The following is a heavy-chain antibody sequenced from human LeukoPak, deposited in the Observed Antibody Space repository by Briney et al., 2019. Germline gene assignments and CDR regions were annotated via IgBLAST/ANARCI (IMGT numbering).Heavy chain of an antibody. CDR3: AKDRFVAMTYY. V-gene: IGHV3-53*01. J-gene: IGHJ4*02. CDR2: IYSGGST. Sequence: PGGSLRLSCAASGFTVSSSYMTWVRQAPGKGLEWVSVIYSGGSTHYADSVKGRFTISRDNSKNTLYLQMNSLRAEDTAVYYCAKDRFVAMTYYWGQGTLVTVSS. CDR1: GFTVSSSY. D-gene: IGHD5-12*01.